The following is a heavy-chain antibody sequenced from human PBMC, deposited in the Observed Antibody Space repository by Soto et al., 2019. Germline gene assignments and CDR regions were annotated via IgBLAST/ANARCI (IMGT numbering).Heavy chain of an antibody. D-gene: IGHD3-10*01. J-gene: IGHJ4*01. V-gene: IGHV3-30-3*02. CDR3: AKSSSGLRDYFDS. Sequence: PGGSLRLSCAVSGFTLSTFAMHWVRQAPGKGLEWVATTSYDGLNTFYGESVRGRFSISRDTSKNTLFLQMNSLKTEDTAVYYCAKSSSGLRDYFDSWGRGTLATVSS. CDR2: TSYDGLNT. CDR1: GFTLSTFA.